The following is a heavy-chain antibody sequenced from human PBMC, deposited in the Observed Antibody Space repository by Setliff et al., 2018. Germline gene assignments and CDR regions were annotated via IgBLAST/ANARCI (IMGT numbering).Heavy chain of an antibody. Sequence: PGGSLRLSCVASGFTFSNYGMHWVRQAPGKGLEWVALIWNDGSSKFYGDSVKGRFTISRDNSENTLYLQMNSLRADDTAVYYCARDGGTGDSGTYFNIGFDSWGQGTQVTAPQ. J-gene: IGHJ5*01. CDR2: IWNDGSSK. V-gene: IGHV3-33*01. D-gene: IGHD3-10*01. CDR3: ARDGGTGDSGTYFNIGFDS. CDR1: GFTFSNYG.